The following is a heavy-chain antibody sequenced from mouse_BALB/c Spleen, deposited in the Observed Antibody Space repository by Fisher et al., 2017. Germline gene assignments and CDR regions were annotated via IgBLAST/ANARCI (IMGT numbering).Heavy chain of an antibody. D-gene: IGHD1-1*01. CDR3: ARGYGSSHWYFDV. J-gene: IGHJ1*01. V-gene: IGHV1-76*01. Sequence: KFTGKATLTADTSSSTAYMQLSSLTSEDSAVYFCARGYGSSHWYFDVWGAGTTVTVSS.